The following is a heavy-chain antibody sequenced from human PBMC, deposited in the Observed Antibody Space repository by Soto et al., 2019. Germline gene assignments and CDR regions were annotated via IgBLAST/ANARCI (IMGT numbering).Heavy chain of an antibody. CDR2: ISYDGSNK. V-gene: IGHV3-30-3*01. CDR3: AGDGFRGFGELLGYGMDV. Sequence: QVQLVESGGGVVQPGRSLRLSCAASGFTFSSYAMHWVRQAPGKGLEWVAVISYDGSNKYYADSVKGRFTISRDNSKNTLYLQMNSLRAEDTAVYYCAGDGFRGFGELLGYGMDVWGQGTTVTVSS. CDR1: GFTFSSYA. J-gene: IGHJ6*02. D-gene: IGHD3-10*01.